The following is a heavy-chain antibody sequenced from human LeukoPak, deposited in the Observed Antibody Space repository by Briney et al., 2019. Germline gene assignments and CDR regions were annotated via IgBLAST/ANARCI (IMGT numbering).Heavy chain of an antibody. CDR1: GGSISSHY. Sequence: SETLSLTCTVSGGSISSHYWSWIRQPPGKGLEWIGYIYYSGSTNYNPPLKSRVTISVDTSKNQFSLKLSSVTAADTAVYYCARVGGDGYKAGYYYMDVWGKGTTVTVSS. CDR3: ARVGGDGYKAGYYYMDV. J-gene: IGHJ6*03. D-gene: IGHD5-24*01. V-gene: IGHV4-59*11. CDR2: IYYSGST.